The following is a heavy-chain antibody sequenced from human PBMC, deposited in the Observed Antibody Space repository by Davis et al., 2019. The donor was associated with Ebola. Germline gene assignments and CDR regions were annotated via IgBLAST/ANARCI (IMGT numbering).Heavy chain of an antibody. Sequence: GESLKISCAASGFTFSSYSMNWVRQAPGKGLEWVSSISTRSTYIYYADSVKGRFTISRDNAKNSLYLQMNSLRAEDTAVYYCAREAAAVYFDYWGQGTLVTVSS. J-gene: IGHJ4*02. V-gene: IGHV3-21*01. CDR1: GFTFSSYS. CDR2: ISTRSTYI. CDR3: AREAAAVYFDY. D-gene: IGHD6-13*01.